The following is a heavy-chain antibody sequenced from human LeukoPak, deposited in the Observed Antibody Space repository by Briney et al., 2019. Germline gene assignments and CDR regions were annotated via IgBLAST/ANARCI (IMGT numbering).Heavy chain of an antibody. CDR2: TYYRSKWYN. CDR3: ARAAVVPAALGLGEEYYFDY. CDR1: GDSVSSNSAA. J-gene: IGHJ4*02. V-gene: IGHV6-1*01. D-gene: IGHD2-2*01. Sequence: SQTLSLTCAISGDSVSSNSAAWNWIRQSPSRGLEWLGRTYYRSKWYNDYAVSVKSRITINPDTSKNQFSLQLNSVTPEDTAVYYCARAAVVPAALGLGEEYYFDYWGQGTLVTVSS.